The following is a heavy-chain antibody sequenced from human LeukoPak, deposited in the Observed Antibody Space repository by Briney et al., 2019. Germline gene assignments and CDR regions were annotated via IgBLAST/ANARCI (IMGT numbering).Heavy chain of an antibody. CDR1: GVSISSYY. D-gene: IGHD2-15*01. J-gene: IGHJ3*02. V-gene: IGHV4-4*07. CDR3: ARYCSGGSCYDAFDI. CDR2: VYTSGST. Sequence: SETLSLTCTVSGVSISSYYWTWIRQSAGKGLEWIGRVYTSGSTYYNPSLKSRVTISVDTSKNQFSLKLSSVTAADTAVYYCARYCSGGSCYDAFDIWGQGTMVTVSS.